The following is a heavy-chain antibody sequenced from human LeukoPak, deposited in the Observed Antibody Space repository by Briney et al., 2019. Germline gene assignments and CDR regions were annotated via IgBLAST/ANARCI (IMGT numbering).Heavy chain of an antibody. D-gene: IGHD3-10*01. J-gene: IGHJ5*02. CDR2: LYYSGST. CDR3: ARAAWFGAPGDWFDP. CDR1: GGSISSSSYY. V-gene: IGHV4-39*07. Sequence: PSETLSLTCTVSGGSISSSSYYWGWIRQPPGKGLQWIGRLYYSGSTYYNASLRSRITLSVDTSKNQFSLQLSSVTAADTAVYYCARAAWFGAPGDWFDPWGQGTLVTVSS.